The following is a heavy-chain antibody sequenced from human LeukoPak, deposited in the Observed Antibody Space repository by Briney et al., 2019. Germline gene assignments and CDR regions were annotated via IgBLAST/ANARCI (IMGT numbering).Heavy chain of an antibody. Sequence: SETLTLTCTVSGGSISSSSYYWGWIRQPPGKGLKWIGSIYYSGSTYYNPSLKSRVTISVDTSKNQFSLKLSSVTAADTAVYYCARHEGYGGNSWGSPPDYWGQGTLVTVSS. V-gene: IGHV4-39*01. D-gene: IGHD3-16*01. CDR3: ARHEGYGGNSWGSPPDY. CDR1: GGSISSSSYY. CDR2: IYYSGST. J-gene: IGHJ4*02.